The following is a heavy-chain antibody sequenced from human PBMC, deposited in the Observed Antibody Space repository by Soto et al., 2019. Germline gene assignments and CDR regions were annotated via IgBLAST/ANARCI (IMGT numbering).Heavy chain of an antibody. V-gene: IGHV5-51*01. CDR1: GYSFTSYW. CDR2: IYPGDSDT. CDR3: GRLTGLPHYYSTDV. Sequence: PVESLEISCKVSGYSFTSYWIGWVRQMPGKGLEWMGVIYPGDSDTKYSPSFQGQVTFSADKSINTAYLQWASLKASDTAMYFCGRLTGLPHYYSTDVWGQGTTVTVSS. D-gene: IGHD3-9*01. J-gene: IGHJ6*02.